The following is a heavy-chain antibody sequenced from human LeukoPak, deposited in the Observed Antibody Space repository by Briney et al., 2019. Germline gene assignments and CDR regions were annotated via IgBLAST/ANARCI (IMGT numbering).Heavy chain of an antibody. CDR3: ARGYSYGYGNWFDP. V-gene: IGHV3-74*01. J-gene: IGHJ5*02. Sequence: GGSLRLSCATSGFTFTTFWMHWVRQAPGKGLVWVSRINHDGSSTNYADSVKGRFTISRDNAKNTVYLQMNSLRAEDTAVYYCARGYSYGYGNWFDPWGQGTLVTVSS. CDR1: GFTFTTFW. CDR2: INHDGSST. D-gene: IGHD5-18*01.